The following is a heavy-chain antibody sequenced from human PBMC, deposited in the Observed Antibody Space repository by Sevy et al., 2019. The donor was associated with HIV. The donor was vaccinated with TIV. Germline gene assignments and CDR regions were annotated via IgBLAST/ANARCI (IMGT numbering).Heavy chain of an antibody. Sequence: GGSLRLSCAASGFTFSSYAMSWVRQAPGKGLEWVSTFSFGCGKINYADSVKGRFTISRDNSKNTLYLQMHSLGAEDTAVYYCAGEGCSKPHDYWGQGTLVTVSS. CDR2: FSFGCGKI. CDR1: GFTFSSYA. J-gene: IGHJ4*02. CDR3: AGEGCSKPHDY. D-gene: IGHD3-10*02. V-gene: IGHV3-23*01.